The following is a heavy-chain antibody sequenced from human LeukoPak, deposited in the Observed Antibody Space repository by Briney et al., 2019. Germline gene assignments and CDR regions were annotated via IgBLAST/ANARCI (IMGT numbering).Heavy chain of an antibody. Sequence: GGSLRLSCAASGFTFSDSDMHWVRQASGKGLEWVGRIRSKANNYATAYATSVKGIFTISRDDTKNAENLQMNSLKTEDTAMYYCTRHYYDSSGYLVTFDYWGQGTLVTVSS. D-gene: IGHD3-22*01. V-gene: IGHV3-73*01. J-gene: IGHJ4*02. CDR3: TRHYYDSSGYLVTFDY. CDR2: IRSKANNYAT. CDR1: GFTFSDSD.